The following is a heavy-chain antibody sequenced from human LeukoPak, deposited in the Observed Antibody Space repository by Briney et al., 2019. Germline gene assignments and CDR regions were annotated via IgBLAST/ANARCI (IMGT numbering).Heavy chain of an antibody. V-gene: IGHV4-39*01. CDR2: IYYTGRT. J-gene: IGHJ4*02. Sequence: SETLSLTCTVSGGSISSSSYYWGWIRQPPGKGLEWIGSIYYTGRTYYNPSLKSQVTLPVDTSKNQLSLRLNSVIAADTAVYYCAGAYYYDSSGYPPFDYWGQGTLVTVSS. CDR1: GGSISSSSYY. CDR3: AGAYYYDSSGYPPFDY. D-gene: IGHD3-22*01.